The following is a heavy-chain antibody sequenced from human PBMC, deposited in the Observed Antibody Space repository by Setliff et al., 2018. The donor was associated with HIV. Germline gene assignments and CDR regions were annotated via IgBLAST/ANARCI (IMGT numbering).Heavy chain of an antibody. CDR2: IIPIFGTA. D-gene: IGHD6-6*01. CDR1: GYTFTGYY. Sequence: SVKVSCKASGYTFTGYYMHWVRQAPGQGLEWMGGIIPIFGTANYAQKFQGRVTITADESTSTAYMELSSLRSEDTAMYYCARGNSSSSPYFDNWGQGTLVTVSS. J-gene: IGHJ4*02. V-gene: IGHV1-69*13. CDR3: ARGNSSSSPYFDN.